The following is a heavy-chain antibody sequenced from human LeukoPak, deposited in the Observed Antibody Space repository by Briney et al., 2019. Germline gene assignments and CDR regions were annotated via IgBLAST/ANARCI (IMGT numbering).Heavy chain of an antibody. CDR3: ASSGYSSGYGP. V-gene: IGHV4-39*01. D-gene: IGHD3-22*01. Sequence: SQTLSLTCTVSGGSISSGGYYWSWIPQPPGKGLEWIGSIYYSGSTYYNPSLKSRVTISVDTSKNQFSLKLSSVTAADTAVYYCASSGYSSGYGPWGRGTLVTVSS. CDR2: IYYSGST. J-gene: IGHJ5*02. CDR1: GGSISSGGYY.